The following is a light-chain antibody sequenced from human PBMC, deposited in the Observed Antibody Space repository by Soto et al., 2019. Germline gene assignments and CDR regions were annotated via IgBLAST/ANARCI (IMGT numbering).Light chain of an antibody. V-gene: IGKV3-20*01. J-gene: IGKJ2*01. CDR2: GAS. CDR3: QHYGRSAYT. Sequence: EIVLTQSPGTLSLSPGERATLSCRASQSVSSNYLAWYQQKPGQAPRLLIYGASSRATGIPDRFSGSGSGPDLTLTISRLEPEDFAVYYCQHYGRSAYTFGQGTTLEIK. CDR1: QSVSSNY.